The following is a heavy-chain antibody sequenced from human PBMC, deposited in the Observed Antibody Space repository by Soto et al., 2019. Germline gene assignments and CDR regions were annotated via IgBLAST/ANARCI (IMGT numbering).Heavy chain of an antibody. J-gene: IGHJ5*02. CDR1: GFTFGDYA. CDR3: TRALYYDRAVGWFDP. D-gene: IGHD3-22*01. Sequence: GGSLRLSCTASGFTFGDYAMSWFRQAPGKGLEWVGFIRSKAYGGTTEYAASVKGRFTISRADSKSIAYLQMNSLKTEDTAVYYCTRALYYDRAVGWFDPWGQGTLVTVSS. CDR2: IRSKAYGGTT. V-gene: IGHV3-49*03.